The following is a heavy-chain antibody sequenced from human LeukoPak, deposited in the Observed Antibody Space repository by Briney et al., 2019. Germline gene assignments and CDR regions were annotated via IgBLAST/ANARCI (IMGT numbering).Heavy chain of an antibody. CDR1: GFTFSSYW. J-gene: IGHJ4*02. D-gene: IGHD4-23*01. Sequence: GGSLRLSCAASGFTFSSYWMRWVRQAPGKGLEWVATINQNGGVKYYVDSVKGRFTISRDNAKTSLFLQMNSLRIDDTAMYYCTRTVNSASDFWGQGTLVTVSS. V-gene: IGHV3-7*03. CDR2: INQNGGVK. CDR3: TRTVNSASDF.